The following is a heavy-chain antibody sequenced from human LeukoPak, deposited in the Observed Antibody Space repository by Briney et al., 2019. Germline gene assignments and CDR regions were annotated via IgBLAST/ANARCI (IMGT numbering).Heavy chain of an antibody. J-gene: IGHJ4*02. CDR1: GYTFTSYF. CDR3: ASGIRYFDWLSAFDY. CDR2: INPRGGTT. D-gene: IGHD3-9*01. Sequence: ASVKVSCKASGYTFTSYFMYWVRQAPGQGLEWMGLINPRGGTTRYAQKFQGRVTMTRDTSTSTVYMELSRLRSDDTSLYHSASGIRYFDWLSAFDYWGQGTLVTVSS. V-gene: IGHV1-46*01.